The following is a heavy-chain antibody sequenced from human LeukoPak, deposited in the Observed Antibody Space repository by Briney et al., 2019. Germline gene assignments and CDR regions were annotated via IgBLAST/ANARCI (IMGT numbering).Heavy chain of an antibody. CDR3: ARVRGYSYASDAFDI. CDR2: IRYDGSNK. Sequence: GGSLRLSCAASGFTFSSYGMHWVRQAPGKGLEWVAFIRYDGSNKYYADSVKGRFTISRDNSKNTLYLQMNSLRAEDTAVYYCARVRGYSYASDAFDIWGQGTMVTVSS. V-gene: IGHV3-30*02. CDR1: GFTFSSYG. J-gene: IGHJ3*02. D-gene: IGHD5-18*01.